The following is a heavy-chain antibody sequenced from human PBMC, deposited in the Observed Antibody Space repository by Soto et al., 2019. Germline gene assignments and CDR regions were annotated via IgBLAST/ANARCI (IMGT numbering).Heavy chain of an antibody. V-gene: IGHV3-23*01. CDR1: GFTFSSYV. CDR3: VISAGQQLVPHDAFDI. CDR2: ISGSGGST. D-gene: IGHD6-13*01. Sequence: GGSLRLSCAASGFTFSSYVMSWVRQAPGKGLEWVSAISGSGGSTYYADSVKGRFTISRDNSKNTLYLQMNSLRAEDTAVYYCVISAGQQLVPHDAFDIWGQGTMVTVSS. J-gene: IGHJ3*02.